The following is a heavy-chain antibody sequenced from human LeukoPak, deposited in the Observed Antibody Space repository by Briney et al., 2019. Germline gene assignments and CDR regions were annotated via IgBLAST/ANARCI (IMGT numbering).Heavy chain of an antibody. CDR1: GFTFSDAW. J-gene: IGHJ1*01. CDR2: VKSKTDGGTI. Sequence: PGGSRRLSCAASGFTFSDAWMSWVRQVPGKGLEWVGRVKSKTDGGTIDYAAPVKGRFTISRDDSKDTLFLQMNSLKTEDTAVYYCTTDLSELDDSGYYAKYFHHWGQGTLVSVSS. D-gene: IGHD3-22*01. V-gene: IGHV3-15*01. CDR3: TTDLSELDDSGYYAKYFHH.